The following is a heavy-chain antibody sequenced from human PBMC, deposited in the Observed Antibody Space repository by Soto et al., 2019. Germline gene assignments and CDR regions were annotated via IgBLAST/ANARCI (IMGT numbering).Heavy chain of an antibody. J-gene: IGHJ4*02. CDR1: GFTCSSYW. Sequence: EVQLEESGGGLVQPGGSLRLSCEASGFTCSSYWMNWVRQAPGKGLEWVASIKYDGSETFYVDSVKGRCTIFRDDTKKSLHLQMNSLRAEDTAVYYCARGAESSSMYGLNFDYWGQGALVTVSS. CDR3: ARGAESSSMYGLNFDY. D-gene: IGHD2-2*01. CDR2: IKYDGSET. V-gene: IGHV3-7*05.